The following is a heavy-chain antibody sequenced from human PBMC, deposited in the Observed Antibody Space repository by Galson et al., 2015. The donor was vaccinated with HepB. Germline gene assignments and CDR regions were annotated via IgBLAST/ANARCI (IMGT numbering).Heavy chain of an antibody. V-gene: IGHV5-51*03. CDR2: IYPGDSDT. D-gene: IGHD3-22*01. Sequence: QSGAEVKKPGESLKISCKGSGYSFTSYWIGWVRQMPGKGLEWMGIIYPGDSDTRYSPSFQGQVTISADKSISPAYLQWSSLKASDTAMYYCASRAWDYDSSGYKRMDAFDIWGQGTMVTVSS. J-gene: IGHJ3*02. CDR3: ASRAWDYDSSGYKRMDAFDI. CDR1: GYSFTSYW.